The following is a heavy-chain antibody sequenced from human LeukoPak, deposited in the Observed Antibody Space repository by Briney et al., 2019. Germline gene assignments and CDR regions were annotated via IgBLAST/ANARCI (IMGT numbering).Heavy chain of an antibody. D-gene: IGHD3-10*01. Sequence: SETLSLTCTVSGGSISGYYWSWIRQPPGKGLEWIGYFYYTGTTNYNPSLKSRVTISADTSKNQFSLRLSSVTAADTAVYYCARWDYYGSGSRRLDSWGQGALVTVSS. V-gene: IGHV4-59*08. CDR2: FYYTGTT. J-gene: IGHJ4*02. CDR3: ARWDYYGSGSRRLDS. CDR1: GGSISGYY.